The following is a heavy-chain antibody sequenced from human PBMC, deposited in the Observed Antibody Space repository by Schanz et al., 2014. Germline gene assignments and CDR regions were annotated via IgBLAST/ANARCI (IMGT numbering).Heavy chain of an antibody. Sequence: EVHLVESGGGLVQPGGSLRLSCAASGFTFSSSWMHWVRQAPGKGLVWVSRTSHDGSFTTFADSVKGRFTISRDNARNTLYLQMNSLRNEDTALYYCAKDLNRVATAPQSWGQGTLVTVSS. CDR3: AKDLNRVATAPQS. CDR1: GFTFSSSW. CDR2: TSHDGSFT. D-gene: IGHD5-12*01. V-gene: IGHV3-74*01. J-gene: IGHJ5*02.